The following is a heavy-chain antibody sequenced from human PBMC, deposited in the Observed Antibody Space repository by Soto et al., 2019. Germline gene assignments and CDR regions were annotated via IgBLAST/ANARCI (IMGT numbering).Heavy chain of an antibody. D-gene: IGHD2-15*01. J-gene: IGHJ5*02. CDR2: INHSGST. V-gene: IGHV4-34*01. CDR1: GGSFSGYY. Sequence: QVQLQQWGAGLLKPSETLSLTCAVYGGSFSGYYWSWIRQRPGKGLEWIGEINHSGSTNYNPSLKSRVTISVDTSKNQFSLKLSSVTVADTAVYYCARGRRRAYCSGGSCHTTNWFDPWGQGTLVTVSS. CDR3: ARGRRRAYCSGGSCHTTNWFDP.